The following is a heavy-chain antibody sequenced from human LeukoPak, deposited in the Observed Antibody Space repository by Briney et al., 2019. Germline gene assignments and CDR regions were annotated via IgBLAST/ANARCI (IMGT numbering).Heavy chain of an antibody. D-gene: IGHD4-23*01. CDR2: IKPNSGGT. CDR3: ARLGTVVSLHYYYGMDV. V-gene: IGHV1-2*02. Sequence: ASVKVSCKASGFTFTGYYMHWVRQAPGQGLEWMSWIKPNSGGTHYAQKFQGRVTMTRDTSISTAYMELSSLRSDDTAVYFCARLGTVVSLHYYYGMDVWGQGTTVTVSS. J-gene: IGHJ6*02. CDR1: GFTFTGYY.